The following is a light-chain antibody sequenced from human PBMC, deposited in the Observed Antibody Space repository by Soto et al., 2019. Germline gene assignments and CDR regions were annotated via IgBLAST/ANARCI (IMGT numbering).Light chain of an antibody. J-gene: IGKJ2*01. CDR3: QQYNNWPYT. Sequence: EIVMTQSPATLYVSPGERATLSCRASQSVSSNLAWYQQQPGQAPRLLVYGASTRATGIPARFSGSGSGAEFTLTISGLQSEDFAVYYCQQYNNWPYTFGQGTNLEIK. V-gene: IGKV3-15*01. CDR2: GAS. CDR1: QSVSSN.